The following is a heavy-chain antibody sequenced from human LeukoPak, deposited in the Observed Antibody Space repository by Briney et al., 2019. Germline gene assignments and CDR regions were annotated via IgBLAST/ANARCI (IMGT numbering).Heavy chain of an antibody. CDR3: ARGFSPRRLYITAASYYFNY. J-gene: IGHJ4*02. D-gene: IGHD6-13*01. CDR1: GGSFSGFY. Sequence: PLETLSLTCAVYGGSFSGFYWSWIRQPPGQGLEWIGETNHSGSTNYNPSLKSRVTISVYTSKNPFSLKLSSVTAADTAVYYCARGFSPRRLYITAASYYFNYWGQGTLVTVSS. V-gene: IGHV4-34*01. CDR2: TNHSGST.